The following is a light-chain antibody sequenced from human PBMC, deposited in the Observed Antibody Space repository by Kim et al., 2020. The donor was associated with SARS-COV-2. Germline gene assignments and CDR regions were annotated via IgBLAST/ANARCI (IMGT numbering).Light chain of an antibody. CDR3: SSFTRSSTWM. J-gene: IGLJ3*02. CDR1: NSDGSIYNY. V-gene: IGLV2-14*03. CDR2: DVT. Sequence: QSALTQPASVSGSPGQSITISCSGANSDGSIYNYVSWYQQHPDKAPKLVLYDVTKRPSGVSNRFSGSKSGNTASLTISGLQAEDEADYYCSSFTRSSTWMFGGGTQLTVL.